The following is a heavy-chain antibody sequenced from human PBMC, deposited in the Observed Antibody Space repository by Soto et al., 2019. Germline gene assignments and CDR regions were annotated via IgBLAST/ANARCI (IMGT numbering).Heavy chain of an antibody. J-gene: IGHJ6*02. CDR1: GFTFSSYA. CDR2: ISYDGSNK. CDR3: ARDAGPYCSSTRCYSTKYYYYYGMDV. Sequence: PEGSVRLSCAASGFTFSSYAMHWVRQAPGKGLEWVAVISYDGSNKYYADSVKGRFTISRDNSKNTLYLQMNSLRAEDTAVYYCARDAGPYCSSTRCYSTKYYYYYGMDVSGQVSTDTFSS. D-gene: IGHD2-2*01. V-gene: IGHV3-30-3*01.